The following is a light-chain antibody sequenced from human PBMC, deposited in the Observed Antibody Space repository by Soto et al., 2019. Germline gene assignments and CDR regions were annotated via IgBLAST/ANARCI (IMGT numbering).Light chain of an antibody. Sequence: EILLTQSPGTLSLSPGERATLSCRASQSVSSSYLAWYQQKPGQAPRLLIYGASSRATGIPDRFSGSGSGTDFTLSISRLEPEDFAVYYCQQYGSSPQPFGQGTKVEIK. V-gene: IGKV3-20*01. CDR1: QSVSSSY. CDR3: QQYGSSPQP. J-gene: IGKJ1*01. CDR2: GAS.